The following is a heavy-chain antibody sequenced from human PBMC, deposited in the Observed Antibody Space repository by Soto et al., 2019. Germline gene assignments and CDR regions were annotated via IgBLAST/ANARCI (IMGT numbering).Heavy chain of an antibody. V-gene: IGHV3-11*01. CDR1: GFTFSDYY. Sequence: GGSLRLSCAASGFTFSDYYMSWIRQAPGKGLEWVSYISSSGSTIYYADSVKGRFTISRDNAKNSLYLQMNSLRAEYTAVYYCARGRVGIAVADYMDVWGKGTTVTVSS. CDR3: ARGRVGIAVADYMDV. J-gene: IGHJ6*03. CDR2: ISSSGSTI. D-gene: IGHD6-19*01.